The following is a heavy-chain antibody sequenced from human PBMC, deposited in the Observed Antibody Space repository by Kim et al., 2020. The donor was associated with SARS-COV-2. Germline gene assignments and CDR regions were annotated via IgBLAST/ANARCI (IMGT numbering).Heavy chain of an antibody. J-gene: IGHJ6*02. V-gene: IGHV3-23*01. CDR3: AKGYYASGTSRGMDV. Sequence: DSVKGRFTISRDNSRNTLYLQMNSLRADDTALYYCAKGYYASGTSRGMDVWGQGTTVTVSS. D-gene: IGHD3-10*01.